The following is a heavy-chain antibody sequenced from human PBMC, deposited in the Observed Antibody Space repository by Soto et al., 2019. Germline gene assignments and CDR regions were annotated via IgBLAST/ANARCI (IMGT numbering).Heavy chain of an antibody. Sequence: ASVKVSCKVSGYTLTELSMHWVRQAPGKGLEWMGGFDPEDGETIYAQKFQGRVTMTEDTSTDTAYMELSSLRSEDTAVYYCATDRHYLNGDYGYANWFDPWGQGTLVTVSS. J-gene: IGHJ5*02. CDR2: FDPEDGET. D-gene: IGHD4-17*01. CDR3: ATDRHYLNGDYGYANWFDP. V-gene: IGHV1-24*01. CDR1: GYTLTELS.